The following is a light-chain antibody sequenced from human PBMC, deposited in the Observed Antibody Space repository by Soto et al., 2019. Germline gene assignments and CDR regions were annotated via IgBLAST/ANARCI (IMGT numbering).Light chain of an antibody. J-gene: IGKJ3*01. V-gene: IGKV3-20*01. Sequence: EIVLTQSPDTLSLSPGERATLSCRASQSVSSDYLGWYQQKPGQAPRLLIYGASRRATGIPDRFSGSGSGTNFILTIRRLEAEDFAGYYCQHYDNSPPSVTFGPGTKVDIK. CDR1: QSVSSDY. CDR2: GAS. CDR3: QHYDNSPPSVT.